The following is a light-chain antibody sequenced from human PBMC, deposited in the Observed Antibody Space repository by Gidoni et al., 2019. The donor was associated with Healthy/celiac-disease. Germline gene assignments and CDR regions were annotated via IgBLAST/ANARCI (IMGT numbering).Light chain of an antibody. CDR3: QQYYSYPPLT. V-gene: IGKV1-8*01. J-gene: IGKJ4*01. CDR2: AAS. CDR1: QGISSY. Sequence: AIRMTQSPSSFSASTGDRVPITCRARQGISSYLAWYQEKPGKDPKLLIYAASTLQSGVPSRFSGSGSGTDFTLTISCLQSEDFATYYCQQYYSYPPLTFGGGTKVEIK.